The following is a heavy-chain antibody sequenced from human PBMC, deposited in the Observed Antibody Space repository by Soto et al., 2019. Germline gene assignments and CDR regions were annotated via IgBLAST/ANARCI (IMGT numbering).Heavy chain of an antibody. CDR1: GYTFTHY. CDR2: INPASGST. CDR3: ARDLAAGDY. D-gene: IGHD6-13*01. V-gene: IGHV1-46*01. J-gene: IGHJ4*02. Sequence: QVQLVQSGAEVKKPGASVKLSCRTSGYTFTHYIHWVRQAPGQGLEWLAIINPASGSTNYAQDFQGRVTLTMDTSTTTVYMELSGLRAEDTAIFYGARDLAAGDYWGQGTLVTVSS.